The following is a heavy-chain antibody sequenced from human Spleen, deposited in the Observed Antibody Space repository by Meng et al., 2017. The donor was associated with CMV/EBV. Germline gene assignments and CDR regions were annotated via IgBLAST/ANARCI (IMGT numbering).Heavy chain of an antibody. CDR1: GFIVSAHY. J-gene: IGHJ6*02. CDR2: ISTGGRT. V-gene: IGHV3-66*02. D-gene: IGHD3-3*01. CDR3: AREMYYDFWSGWTYYYYGMDV. Sequence: GESLKISCVGTGFIVSAHYMTWVRQAPGKGLEPVSVISTGGRTRYADSVRGRFTISRDTSKNILHLQMDDLRIEDTAVYYCAREMYYDFWSGWTYYYYGMDVWGQGTTVTVSS.